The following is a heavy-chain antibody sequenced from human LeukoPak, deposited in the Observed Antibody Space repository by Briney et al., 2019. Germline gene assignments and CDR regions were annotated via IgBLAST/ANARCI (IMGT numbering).Heavy chain of an antibody. J-gene: IGHJ4*02. V-gene: IGHV3-23*01. CDR3: AKGHGSGSYYKGFDY. CDR2: ISGSGGST. D-gene: IGHD3-10*01. Sequence: GGSLRLSCAASGFTFSSYAMIWVRQAPGKGLEWVSAISGSGGSTYYADSVKGRFTISRDNSKNTLYLQMNSLRAEDTAVYYCAKGHGSGSYYKGFDYWGQGTLVTVSS. CDR1: GFTFSSYA.